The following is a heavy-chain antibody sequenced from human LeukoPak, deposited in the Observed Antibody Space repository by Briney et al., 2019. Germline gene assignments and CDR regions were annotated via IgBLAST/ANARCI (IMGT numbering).Heavy chain of an antibody. V-gene: IGHV3-7*01. D-gene: IGHD4-17*01. Sequence: PGGSLRLSCAASGFTFSRHWMTWVRQAPGKGLEWMASIKQGGSEKYYADFVKGRFTVSRDDAKSSLYLQMNSLSADDTAVYYCAKGPNYGARVDYSDFWGQGTKVTVSS. CDR2: IKQGGSEK. J-gene: IGHJ4*02. CDR3: AKGPNYGARVDYSDF. CDR1: GFTFSRHW.